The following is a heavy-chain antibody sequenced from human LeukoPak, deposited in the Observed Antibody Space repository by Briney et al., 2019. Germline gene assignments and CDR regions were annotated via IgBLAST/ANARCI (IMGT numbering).Heavy chain of an antibody. J-gene: IGHJ4*02. CDR1: GVSFSGYY. Sequence: SETLSLTCAVYGVSFSGYYWSWIRQPPGKGLEWIGEINHSGSTNYNPSLKSRVTISVDTSKNQFSLKQSSVADAGTAVYSWGVPYDKYDFDYWGQGTLVTVSS. D-gene: IGHD3-16*01. V-gene: IGHV4-34*01. CDR2: INHSGST. CDR3: GVPYDKYDFDY.